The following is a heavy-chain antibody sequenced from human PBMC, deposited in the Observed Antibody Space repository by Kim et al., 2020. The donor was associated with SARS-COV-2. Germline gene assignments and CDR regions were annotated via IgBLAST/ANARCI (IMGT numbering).Heavy chain of an antibody. D-gene: IGHD2-21*02. CDR1: GYTFTSYG. V-gene: IGHV1-18*01. CDR2: ISAYNGNT. J-gene: IGHJ6*02. CDR3: ARGGYCGGDCYTKYYYYYYGMDV. Sequence: ASVKVSCKASGYTFTSYGISWVRQAPGQGLEWMGWISAYNGNTNYAQKLQGRVTMTTDTSTSTAYMELRSLRSDDTAVYYCARGGYCGGDCYTKYYYYYYGMDVWGQGTTVTVSS.